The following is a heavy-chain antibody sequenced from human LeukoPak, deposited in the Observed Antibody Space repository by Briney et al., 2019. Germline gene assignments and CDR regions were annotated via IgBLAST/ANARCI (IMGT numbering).Heavy chain of an antibody. D-gene: IGHD3-22*01. Sequence: GGSLRLSCAASGFTFDDYAMHWVRQAPGKGLEWVSGISWNSGSIGYADSVKGRFTISRGNAKNSLYLQMNSLRAEDTALYYCAKDESGVYDSSGYYDYWGQGTLVTVSS. CDR2: ISWNSGSI. J-gene: IGHJ4*02. CDR1: GFTFDDYA. V-gene: IGHV3-9*01. CDR3: AKDESGVYDSSGYYDY.